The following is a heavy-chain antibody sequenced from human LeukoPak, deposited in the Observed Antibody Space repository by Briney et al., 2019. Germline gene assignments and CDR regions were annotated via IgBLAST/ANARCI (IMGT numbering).Heavy chain of an antibody. J-gene: IGHJ5*02. CDR1: GGSIGSYY. Sequence: SETLSLTCTVSGGSIGSYYWSWIRQPAGKGLEWIGRIYTSGSTNYNPSLKSRVTISVDTSKNQFSLKLSSVTAADTAVYYCAREDQLHNWFDPWGQGTLVTVSS. D-gene: IGHD2-2*01. CDR3: AREDQLHNWFDP. CDR2: IYTSGST. V-gene: IGHV4-4*07.